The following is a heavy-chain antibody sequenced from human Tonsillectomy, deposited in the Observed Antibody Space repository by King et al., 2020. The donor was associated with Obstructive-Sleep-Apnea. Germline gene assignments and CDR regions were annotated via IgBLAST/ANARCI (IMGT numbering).Heavy chain of an antibody. CDR1: GFTFSSYS. V-gene: IGHV3-48*04. D-gene: IGHD2-15*01. J-gene: IGHJ4*02. CDR2: ISSSSSTI. CDR3: ARDIPSVGYCSGASCYLFDY. Sequence: VQLVESGGGLVQPGGSLRLSCAASGFTFSSYSMNWVRQAPGKGLEWVSYISSSSSTIYYADSVKGRFTISRDNAKNSLYLQMNSLRAEVTAVYYCARDIPSVGYCSGASCYLFDYWGQGTLVTVSS.